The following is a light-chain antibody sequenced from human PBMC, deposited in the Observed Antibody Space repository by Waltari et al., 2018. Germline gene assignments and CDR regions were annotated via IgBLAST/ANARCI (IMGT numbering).Light chain of an antibody. Sequence: SYVLTQPPSVSVAPGQSARISCPGQNIRDKTVYWYQRNQGQAPVVVLYDSTVRPSGIPDRFSGSDPATLTIARVEAGDEADYYCQVWDDTRDQPVFGGGTRLTVL. CDR2: DST. CDR3: QVWDDTRDQPV. V-gene: IGLV3-21*02. J-gene: IGLJ2*01. CDR1: NIRDKT.